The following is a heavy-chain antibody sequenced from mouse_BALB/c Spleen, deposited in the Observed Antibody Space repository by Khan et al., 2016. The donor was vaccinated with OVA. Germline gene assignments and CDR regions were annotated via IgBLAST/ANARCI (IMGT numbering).Heavy chain of an antibody. Sequence: VQLKESGGGLVQPGGSLKLSCAASGFTFSNYAMSWVRQTPEKRLEWVASISSGGTTYCPDFVKGRFTISRDNARSFLYLQMSSLRSEDTAMYYCARDYWFTYWGQGTLVTVSA. CDR2: ISSGGTT. J-gene: IGHJ3*01. CDR3: ARDYWFTY. CDR1: GFTFSNYA. V-gene: IGHV5-6-5*01.